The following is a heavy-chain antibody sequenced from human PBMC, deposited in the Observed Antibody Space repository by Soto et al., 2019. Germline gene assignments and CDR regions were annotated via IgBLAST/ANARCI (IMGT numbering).Heavy chain of an antibody. CDR2: INTGNGNT. V-gene: IGHV1-3*04. CDR1: GYTFTNYA. J-gene: IGHJ4*02. D-gene: IGHD2-15*01. CDR3: ARGLGRWPDY. Sequence: ASVKVSCKASGYTFTNYAMHWMRQAPGQRLEWMGWINTGNGNTKYSQKFQGRVTITRDTSASTAYIELSSLRTEDTAVYYCARGLGRWPDYWGQGDLVTVSS.